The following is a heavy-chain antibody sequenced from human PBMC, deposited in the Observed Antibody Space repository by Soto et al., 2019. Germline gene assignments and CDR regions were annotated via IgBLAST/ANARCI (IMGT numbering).Heavy chain of an antibody. D-gene: IGHD3-22*01. V-gene: IGHV3-66*01. CDR1: GFSVSSSY. CDR3: ARMYYYDGSGYYYKYWYFDL. CDR2: IYSGGST. Sequence: EVQLVESGGGLVQPGGSLRLSCAASGFSVSSSYMSWVRQAPGKGLEWVSVIYSGGSTYYADSVKGRFTISRDNSKNKLYLQMNSLRAEDTAVYYCARMYYYDGSGYYYKYWYFDLWGRGTLVTVSS. J-gene: IGHJ2*01.